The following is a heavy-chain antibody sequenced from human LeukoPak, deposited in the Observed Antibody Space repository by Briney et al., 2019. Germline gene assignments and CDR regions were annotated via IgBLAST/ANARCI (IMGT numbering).Heavy chain of an antibody. CDR1: GGSFSGYY. CDR2: INHSGSA. V-gene: IGHV4-34*01. Sequence: PSETLTLTCGASGGSFSGYYWTWIRQPPGKGLEWIGEINHSGSATHIPALQKRLTISLDTSKYHFSLKLSSVTAADTAVYYCARAHRNDLEVVIVTTDYSQYYMDVWGKGTTVTVSS. J-gene: IGHJ6*03. D-gene: IGHD2-15*01. CDR3: ARAHRNDLEVVIVTTDYSQYYMDV.